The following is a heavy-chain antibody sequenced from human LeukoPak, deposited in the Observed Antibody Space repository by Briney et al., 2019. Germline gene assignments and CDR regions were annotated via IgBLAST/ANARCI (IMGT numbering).Heavy chain of an antibody. V-gene: IGHV5-51*01. CDR3: ARRQGCSSTSCPPDY. Sequence: GESLKISCRGSGYSFNTYWIGWVRQMPGKGLEWMGIIYPGDSDTRYIPSCQGPVTMSADKSINTAYLQWSSLKASDTAMYYCARRQGCSSTSCPPDYWGRGTLVTVSS. CDR2: IYPGDSDT. J-gene: IGHJ4*02. D-gene: IGHD2-2*01. CDR1: GYSFNTYW.